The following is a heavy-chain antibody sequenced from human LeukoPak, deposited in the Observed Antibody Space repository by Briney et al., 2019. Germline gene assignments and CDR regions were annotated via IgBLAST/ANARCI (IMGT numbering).Heavy chain of an antibody. CDR1: GFTFSSYA. CDR3: AKPAAENHLEYFQH. D-gene: IGHD6-13*01. V-gene: IGHV3-23*01. Sequence: GGSLRLSCAASGFTFSSYAMSWVRQAPGKGLEWVSGISYSGGSTYYADSVKGRFTISRDNSKNTLYLQMNSLRAEDTAVYYCAKPAAENHLEYFQHWGQGTLVTVSS. J-gene: IGHJ1*01. CDR2: ISYSGGST.